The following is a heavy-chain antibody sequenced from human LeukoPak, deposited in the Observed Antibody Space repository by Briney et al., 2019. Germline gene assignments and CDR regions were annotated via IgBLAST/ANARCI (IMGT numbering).Heavy chain of an antibody. CDR2: ISGSGGST. CDR3: AKALQYSSSPGTGP. CDR1: GFTFSSYA. J-gene: IGHJ5*02. V-gene: IGHV3-23*01. Sequence: PGGSLRLSCAASGFTFSSYAMSWVRQAPGKGLEWVSAISGSGGSTYYADSVKGRFTISRDNSRNTLYLQMNSLRAEDTAVYYRAKALQYSSSPGTGPWGQGTLVTVSS. D-gene: IGHD6-6*01.